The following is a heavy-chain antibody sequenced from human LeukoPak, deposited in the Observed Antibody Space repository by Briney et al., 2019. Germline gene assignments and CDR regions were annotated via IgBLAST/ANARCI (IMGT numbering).Heavy chain of an antibody. CDR2: ILYDGNNK. V-gene: IGHV3-30*03. J-gene: IGHJ5*02. CDR3: AGRGAQINAFDP. D-gene: IGHD3-10*01. Sequence: GRSLRLSCAASGFTFNTFGMHWVRQAPGKGLEWVAAILYDGNNKYYADSVKGRFTISRDNSKNTLYLQMNSLRAEDTAVYSCAGRGAQINAFDPWGQGTLVTVSS. CDR1: GFTFNTFG.